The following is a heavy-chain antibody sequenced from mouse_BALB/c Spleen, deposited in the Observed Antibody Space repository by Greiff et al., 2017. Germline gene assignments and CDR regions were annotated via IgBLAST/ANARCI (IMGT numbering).Heavy chain of an antibody. D-gene: IGHD1-1*01. J-gene: IGHJ4*01. CDR1: GFTFSSFG. CDR2: ISSGSSTI. V-gene: IGHV5-17*02. CDR3: ERCYGSSYWDAMDY. Sequence: DVHLVESGGGLVQPGGSRKLSCAASGFTFSSFGMHWVRQAPEKGLEWVAYISSGSSTIYYADTVKGRFTISRDNPKNTLFLQMTSLRSEDTAMYYCERCYGSSYWDAMDYWGQGTSVTVSS.